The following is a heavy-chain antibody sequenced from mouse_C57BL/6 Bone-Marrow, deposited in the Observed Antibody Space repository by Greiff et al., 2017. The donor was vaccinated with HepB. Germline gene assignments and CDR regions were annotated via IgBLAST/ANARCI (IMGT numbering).Heavy chain of an antibody. CDR2: IDPENGDT. Sequence: VQLKESGAELVRPGASVKLSCTASGFNIKDDYMHWVKQRPEQGLEWIGWIDPENGDTEYASKFQGKATITADTSSNTAYLQLSRLTSEDTAVYYCTGGLRLDYYFDYWGQGTTLTVSS. J-gene: IGHJ2*01. D-gene: IGHD2-4*01. V-gene: IGHV14-4*01. CDR3: TGGLRLDYYFDY. CDR1: GFNIKDDY.